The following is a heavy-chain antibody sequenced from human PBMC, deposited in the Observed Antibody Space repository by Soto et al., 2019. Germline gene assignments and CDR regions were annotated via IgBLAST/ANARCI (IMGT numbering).Heavy chain of an antibody. V-gene: IGHV3-74*03. CDR2: INTDGSVA. CDR3: VRDMQWWRLDS. CDR1: GLTFRSYW. D-gene: IGHD2-15*01. Sequence: DVQLVESGGGLVQPGESLRLSCAASGLTFRSYWRHWVRQAPGKGLVWVSRINTDGSVAMYVDSVKGRFTISRDNAKKTRYLHMNSLRAEDTAVYSCVRDMQWWRLDSCGQGTLVTVSS. J-gene: IGHJ4*02.